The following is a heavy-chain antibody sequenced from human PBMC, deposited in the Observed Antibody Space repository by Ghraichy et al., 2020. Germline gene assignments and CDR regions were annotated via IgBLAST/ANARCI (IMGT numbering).Heavy chain of an antibody. J-gene: IGHJ6*02. CDR2: IYYIGNT. D-gene: IGHD4-17*01. CDR1: GGSVSSSTYY. CDR3: TRGRRRGYYQYGLDV. Sequence: SETLSLTCTVSGGSVSSSTYYWGWVRRSPGKRLEWIGCIYYIGNTYYNPSLKSRVTISVDTSSNQFSLKLSSVTAADTALYYCTRGRRRGYYQYGLDVWGQGTTVTVSS. V-gene: IGHV4-39*01.